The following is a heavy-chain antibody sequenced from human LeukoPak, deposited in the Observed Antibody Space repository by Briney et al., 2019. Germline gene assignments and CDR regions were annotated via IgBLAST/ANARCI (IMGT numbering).Heavy chain of an antibody. CDR1: GGSITSSSYY. J-gene: IGHJ1*01. V-gene: IGHV4-39*07. D-gene: IGHD5-24*01. Sequence: SETLSLTCTVSGGSITSSSYYWGWIRQPPGKGLEWIGSIYYSGSTYYNPSLKSRVTISVDTSKNQFSLKLSSVTAADTAVYYCARERRDGYGIQRWGQGTLVTVSS. CDR2: IYYSGST. CDR3: ARERRDGYGIQR.